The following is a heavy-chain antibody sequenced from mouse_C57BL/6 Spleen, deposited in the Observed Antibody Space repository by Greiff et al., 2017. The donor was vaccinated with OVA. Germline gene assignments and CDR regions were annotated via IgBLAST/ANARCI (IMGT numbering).Heavy chain of an antibody. J-gene: IGHJ2*01. Sequence: EVKLMESGGGLVQPGGSMKLSCVASGFTFSNYWMNWVRQSPEKGLEWVAQIRLKSDNYATHYAESVKGRFTISRDDSKSSVYLQMNNLRAEDTGIYYCTGTGRGYFDYWGQGTTLTVSS. CDR3: TGTGRGYFDY. V-gene: IGHV6-3*01. CDR1: GFTFSNYW. D-gene: IGHD4-1*01. CDR2: IRLKSDNYAT.